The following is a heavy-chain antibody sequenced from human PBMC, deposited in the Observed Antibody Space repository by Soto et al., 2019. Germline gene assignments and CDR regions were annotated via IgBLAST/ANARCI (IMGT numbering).Heavy chain of an antibody. CDR3: AIPRRGNYYYYYGMYV. V-gene: IGHV4-34*01. D-gene: IGHD3-10*01. J-gene: IGHJ6*02. Sequence: ETLSLTCTVSGGSISSYYWSWIRQPPGKGLEWIGEINHSGSTNYNPSLKSRVTISVDTSKNQFSLKLSSVTAADTAVYYCAIPRRGNYYYYYGMYVWGQGTTVTVS. CDR1: GGSISSYY. CDR2: INHSGST.